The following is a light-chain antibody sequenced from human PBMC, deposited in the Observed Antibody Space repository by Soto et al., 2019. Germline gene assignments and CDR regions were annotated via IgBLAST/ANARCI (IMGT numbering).Light chain of an antibody. V-gene: IGLV2-14*01. Sequence: SALTQPASVSGSPGQSITISCTGTSSDVGDYNYVSWYQQHPGKAPKLMIYDVSNRPSGVSNRFSGSKSGNTASLAVSGLQAEDEADYYCSSYTSSSTLVFGGVTKLTVL. CDR1: SSDVGDYNY. J-gene: IGLJ2*01. CDR3: SSYTSSSTLV. CDR2: DVS.